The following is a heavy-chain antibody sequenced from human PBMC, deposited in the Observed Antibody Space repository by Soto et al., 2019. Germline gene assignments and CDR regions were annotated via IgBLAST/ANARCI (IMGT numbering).Heavy chain of an antibody. D-gene: IGHD6-19*01. CDR3: VAGQYFFDY. CDR1: GGSISSRGYY. J-gene: IGHJ4*02. V-gene: IGHV4-39*01. Sequence: PSETLSLTCTVSGGSISSRGYYWGWIRQPPGKGLEWIGTIYYSGSTYYNPSLKSRFTISRDNSKKTLYLQMNSLRADDTAVYYCVAGQYFFDYCGQGTLVTVSS. CDR2: IYYSGST.